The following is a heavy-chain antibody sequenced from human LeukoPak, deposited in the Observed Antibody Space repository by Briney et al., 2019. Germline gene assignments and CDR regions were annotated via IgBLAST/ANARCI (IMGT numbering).Heavy chain of an antibody. V-gene: IGHV3-30*18. Sequence: PGGSLRLSCAASGFTFSSYGMHWVRQAPGKGLEWVAVISYDGSNKYYADSVKGRFTISRDNSKNTLYLQMNSLRAEDTAVYYCAEELQQQLEKDYWGQGTLVNGSS. CDR1: GFTFSSYG. J-gene: IGHJ4*02. CDR2: ISYDGSNK. D-gene: IGHD6-13*01. CDR3: AEELQQQLEKDY.